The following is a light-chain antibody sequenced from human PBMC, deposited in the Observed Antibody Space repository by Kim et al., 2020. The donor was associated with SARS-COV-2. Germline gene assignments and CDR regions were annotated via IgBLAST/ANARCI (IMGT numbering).Light chain of an antibody. Sequence: DIQMTQSPSSLSASVGDSVTITCQASQGINKFLNWYQQKPGTAPKLLMYDASRLETGVPSRFSGSGSGTHFTFTITNLQPEDFATYYCQQYDNLPLTFGGGTKV. J-gene: IGKJ4*01. V-gene: IGKV1-33*01. CDR1: QGINKF. CDR3: QQYDNLPLT. CDR2: DAS.